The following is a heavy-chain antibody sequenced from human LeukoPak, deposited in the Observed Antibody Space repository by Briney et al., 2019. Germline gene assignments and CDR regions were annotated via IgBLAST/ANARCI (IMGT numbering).Heavy chain of an antibody. CDR2: ISSSGDSL. V-gene: IGHV3-11*01. CDR3: ARSQNYYGSGDY. J-gene: IGHJ4*02. CDR1: GFTFSDYY. Sequence: GGSLRLSCVASGFTFSDYYMTWIRQAPGKGLEWISFISSSGDSLYYAESVEGRFTISRDNAKDSVYLQMNSLRAEDTAVYYCARSQNYYGSGDYWSPGTLVTVSS. D-gene: IGHD3-10*01.